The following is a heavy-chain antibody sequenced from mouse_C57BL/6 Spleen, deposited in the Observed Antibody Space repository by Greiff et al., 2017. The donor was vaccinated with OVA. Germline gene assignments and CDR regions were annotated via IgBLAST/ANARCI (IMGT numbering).Heavy chain of an antibody. D-gene: IGHD1-1*02. V-gene: IGHV1-80*01. CDR2: IYPGDGDT. Sequence: VQLQQSGAELVKPGASVKISCKASGYAFSSYWMNWVKQRPGKGLEWIGQIYPGDGDTNYNGKFKGKATLTADKSSSTAYMQLSSLTSEDSAVYFCARRGVGNYAMDYWGQGTSVTVSS. J-gene: IGHJ4*01. CDR1: GYAFSSYW. CDR3: ARRGVGNYAMDY.